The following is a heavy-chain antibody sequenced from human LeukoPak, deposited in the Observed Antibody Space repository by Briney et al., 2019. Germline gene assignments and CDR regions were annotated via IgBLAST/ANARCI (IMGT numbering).Heavy chain of an antibody. J-gene: IGHJ4*02. CDR2: IKQDGSEK. CDR3: ASGLGWLVDN. CDR1: EFTLSSYW. Sequence: SGGSLRLSCAASEFTLSSYWMSWVRQAPGKGLEWVANIKQDGSEKYYVDSVKGRFTISRDNAKNSLYLQMNSLRAEDTAVYYCASGLGWLVDNWGQGTLVTVSS. D-gene: IGHD6-19*01. V-gene: IGHV3-7*01.